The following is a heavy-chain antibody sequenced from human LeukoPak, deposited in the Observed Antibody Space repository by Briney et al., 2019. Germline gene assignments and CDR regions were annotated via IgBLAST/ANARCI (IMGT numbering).Heavy chain of an antibody. Sequence: PGGSLRLSCAASGFTFSSYWMSWVRQAPGKGLEWVANIKQDGSEKYYVDSVKGRFTISRDNAKNSLYLQMNSLRAEDTAVYYCARDRIAAAGAFDYWGQGTLVTVSS. CDR1: GFTFSSYW. CDR2: IKQDGSEK. CDR3: ARDRIAAAGAFDY. V-gene: IGHV3-7*01. D-gene: IGHD6-13*01. J-gene: IGHJ4*02.